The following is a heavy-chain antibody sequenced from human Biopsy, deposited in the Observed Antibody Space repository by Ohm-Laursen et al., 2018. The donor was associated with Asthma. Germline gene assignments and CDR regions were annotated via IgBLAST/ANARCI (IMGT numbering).Heavy chain of an antibody. J-gene: IGHJ6*02. D-gene: IGHD4-17*01. V-gene: IGHV4-30-4*01. CDR3: ARVVSYGDIYFGIDV. CDR2: VFWSGST. Sequence: SQTLSLTCRVSGGYTGSSDHHWDWIRQAPGKGLEWIGFVFWSGSTHYSRSLESRVSISIDTATNEFSMKLWSVTPADTAVYFCARVVSYGDIYFGIDVWGPGNTVVVS. CDR1: GGYTGSSDHH.